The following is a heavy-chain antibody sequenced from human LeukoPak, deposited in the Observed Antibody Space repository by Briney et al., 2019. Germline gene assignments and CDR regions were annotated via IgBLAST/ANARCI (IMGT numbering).Heavy chain of an antibody. J-gene: IGHJ4*02. CDR3: AADSDLGGYSSFEY. V-gene: IGHV3-74*01. D-gene: IGHD3-10*01. Sequence: GGSLRLSCAASGFTFSSCGMHWVRQAPEKGLVWVSRIKSGGSSTFYAGSVKGRFTISRDNAKNTLYLQMSSLRGEDTAVYYRAADSDLGGYSSFEYWGQGALVTVSS. CDR1: GFTFSSCG. CDR2: IKSGGSST.